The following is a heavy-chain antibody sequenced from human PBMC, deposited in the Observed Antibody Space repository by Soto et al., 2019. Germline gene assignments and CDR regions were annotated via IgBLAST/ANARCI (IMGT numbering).Heavy chain of an antibody. J-gene: IGHJ4*02. CDR1: GGSISSYY. D-gene: IGHD3-9*01. CDR2: IFYFATT. V-gene: IGHV4-59*01. Sequence: SETLSLTCTVSGGSISSYYWSWIRQTPGKGLEWIGYIFYFATTTYNPSLKNRVTISVDASKSQFYLKLRSVTAADTAVYYCARGIAEEQIFYSFDSWGQGALVTVSS. CDR3: ARGIAEEQIFYSFDS.